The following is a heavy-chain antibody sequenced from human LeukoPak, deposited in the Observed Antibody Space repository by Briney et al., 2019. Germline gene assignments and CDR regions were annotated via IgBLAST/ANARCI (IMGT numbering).Heavy chain of an antibody. CDR2: INPSNGNP. CDR1: GYTFKTYA. CDR3: ARDTPDGRVTKFDY. D-gene: IGHD4-17*01. J-gene: IGHJ4*02. Sequence: ASVKVSCKRSGYTFKTYAINWLRQAPGQGLEWVGWINPSNGNPTYAQGFTGRFVFSLDTSVSTAFLHISSLQIEDTAVYYCARDTPDGRVTKFDYWGQGTLVTVSS. V-gene: IGHV7-4-1*02.